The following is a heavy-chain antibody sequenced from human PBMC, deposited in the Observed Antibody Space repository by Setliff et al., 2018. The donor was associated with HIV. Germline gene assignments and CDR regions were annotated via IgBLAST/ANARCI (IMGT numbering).Heavy chain of an antibody. V-gene: IGHV3-21*01. Sequence: LRLSCAASGFTFSSDSMNWVRQAPGKGLEWVSSISSSSYIYYADSVKGRFTISRDNAKNSLYLQMNSLRAEDTAAYYCARDGEYYYGSGLYYYYYYMDVWGKGTTVTVSS. D-gene: IGHD3-10*01. CDR1: GFTFSSDS. CDR3: ARDGEYYYGSGLYYYYYYMDV. J-gene: IGHJ6*03. CDR2: ISSSSYI.